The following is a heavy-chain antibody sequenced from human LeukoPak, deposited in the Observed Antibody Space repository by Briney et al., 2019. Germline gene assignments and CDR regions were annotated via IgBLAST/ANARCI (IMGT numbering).Heavy chain of an antibody. CDR2: MNPNSGNT. J-gene: IGHJ5*02. D-gene: IGHD5-18*01. V-gene: IGHV1-8*01. Sequence: ASVKVSCKASGYTFTSYEINWGRQATEQGLGWMGGMNPNSGNTGYAQKFQGRVTMTRNTSISTAYMELSSLRSEDTAVYYCARRADSSSYGRPNWFDPWGQGTLVTVSS. CDR1: GYTFTSYE. CDR3: ARRADSSSYGRPNWFDP.